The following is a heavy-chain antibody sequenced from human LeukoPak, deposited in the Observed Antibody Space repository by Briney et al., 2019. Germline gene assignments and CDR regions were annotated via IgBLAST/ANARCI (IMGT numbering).Heavy chain of an antibody. CDR1: GGSFSGYY. CDR3: TRGQGTVTTH. V-gene: IGHV4-34*01. D-gene: IGHD4-17*01. J-gene: IGHJ4*02. Sequence: PSETLSLTCAVSGGSFSGYYWTWIRQPPGKGLEWIGEINHSGSANYNPSLKSRVTISLDTSKNQFSLKLSSVTAADTAVYYCTRGQGTVTTHWGQGTLVTVSS. CDR2: INHSGSA.